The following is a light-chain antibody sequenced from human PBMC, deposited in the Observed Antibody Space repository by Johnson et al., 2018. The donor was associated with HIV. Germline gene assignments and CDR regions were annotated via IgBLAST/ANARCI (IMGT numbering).Light chain of an antibody. CDR1: SSNIGNNY. Sequence: HSVLTQPPSVSAAPGQKVTISCSGSSSNIGNNYVSWYQQLPGTAPKLLIYENNKLPSGIPDRFSGSKSCTSATLGITGLQTGDEADYYCGTWDSSLSAYVFGTGTKVTVL. CDR3: GTWDSSLSAYV. V-gene: IGLV1-51*02. J-gene: IGLJ1*01. CDR2: ENN.